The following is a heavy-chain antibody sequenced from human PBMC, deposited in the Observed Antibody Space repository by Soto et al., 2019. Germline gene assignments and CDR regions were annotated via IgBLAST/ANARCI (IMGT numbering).Heavy chain of an antibody. CDR3: ARGRYGYY. CDR2: ISAHNGNT. J-gene: IGHJ4*02. D-gene: IGHD1-1*01. Sequence: QVHLVQSGAEVKKPGASVKVSCKGSGYDFTTYGITWVRQAPGQGLEWMAWISAHNGNTDYAQKLQGRVTVTRDTTTRTGYMELRSRRSDDPAVKYWARGRYGYYWGQGALDTHSP. V-gene: IGHV1-18*01. CDR1: GYDFTTYG.